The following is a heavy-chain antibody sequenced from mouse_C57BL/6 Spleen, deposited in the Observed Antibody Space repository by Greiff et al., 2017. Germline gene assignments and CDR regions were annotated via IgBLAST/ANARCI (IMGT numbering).Heavy chain of an antibody. J-gene: IGHJ3*01. CDR1: GYAFTNYL. D-gene: IGHD2-4*01. CDR2: INPGSGGT. CDR3: ARGDDYDGFAY. Sequence: VQLVESGAELVRPGTSVKVSCKASGYAFTNYLLEWVKQRPGQGLEWIGVINPGSGGTNYNEKFKGKATLTADKSSSTAYMQLSSLTSEDSAVYFCARGDDYDGFAYWGQGTLVTVSA. V-gene: IGHV1-54*01.